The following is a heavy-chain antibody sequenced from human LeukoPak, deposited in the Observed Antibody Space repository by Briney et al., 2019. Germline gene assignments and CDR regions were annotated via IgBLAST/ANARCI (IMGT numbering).Heavy chain of an antibody. J-gene: IGHJ4*02. Sequence: PSETLSLTCAVYGGSFSGYYWSWIRQPPGKGLEWIGYIYYSGSTNYNPSLKSRVTISVDTSKNQFSLKLSSVTAADTAVYYCARARSYYVFEYWGQGTLVTVSS. V-gene: IGHV4-59*01. CDR1: GGSFSGYY. CDR3: ARARSYYVFEY. CDR2: IYYSGST. D-gene: IGHD3-10*02.